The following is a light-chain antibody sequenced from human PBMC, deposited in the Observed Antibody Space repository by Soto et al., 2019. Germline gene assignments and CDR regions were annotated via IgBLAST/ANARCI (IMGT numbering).Light chain of an antibody. CDR1: QSIDSW. J-gene: IGKJ1*01. CDR2: KAS. Sequence: DIQMTQSPSALSASVGDRVTITCRASQSIDSWLAWYQQKPGKAPKLLIYKASTLESGVPSRFSGRGSGTDFTLTIGSLQPDDFATYYCQQYNNYPPTFGQGTKVDFK. V-gene: IGKV1-5*03. CDR3: QQYNNYPPT.